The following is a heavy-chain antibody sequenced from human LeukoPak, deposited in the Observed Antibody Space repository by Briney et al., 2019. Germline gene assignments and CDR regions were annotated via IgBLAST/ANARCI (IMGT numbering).Heavy chain of an antibody. J-gene: IGHJ4*02. CDR1: GFTFSSYA. V-gene: IGHV3-23*01. D-gene: IGHD4/OR15-4a*01. CDR3: ARRAGAYSHPYDY. Sequence: GGSLRLSCAASGFTFSSYAMSWVRQAPGKGLEWVSGISVSGVSTNYADSVKGRFTISRDNSKNTLYLQMNSLRAEDTAVYYCARRAGAYSHPYDYWGQGTLVTVSS. CDR2: ISVSGVST.